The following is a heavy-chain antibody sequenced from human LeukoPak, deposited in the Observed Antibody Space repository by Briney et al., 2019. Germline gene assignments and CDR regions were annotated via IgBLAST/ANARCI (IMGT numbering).Heavy chain of an antibody. CDR1: GYTFTGYY. CDR3: ARIPRRGGSSGWFSFDY. V-gene: IGHV1-2*02. J-gene: IGHJ4*02. D-gene: IGHD6-19*01. CDR2: INPNSGGT. Sequence: ASVKVSCKASGYTFTGYYMHWVRQAPGQGLEWMGWINPNSGGTNYAQKFQGRVTMTRDTSISTAYMELSRLRSDDTAVYYCARIPRRGGSSGWFSFDYWGQGTLVTVSS.